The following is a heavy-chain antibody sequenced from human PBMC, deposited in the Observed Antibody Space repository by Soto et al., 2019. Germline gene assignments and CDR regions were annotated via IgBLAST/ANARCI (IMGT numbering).Heavy chain of an antibody. Sequence: PSETHPLTYAFSGGSLGSIDWWIWVRQPPGKGLEWIGEIYHSGSTNYNPSLKSRVTISVDKSKNQFSLKLSSVTAADTAVYYCSRYSIVGATGQYYYYGMDVWGQGTTVTVSS. J-gene: IGHJ6*02. V-gene: IGHV4-4*02. CDR1: GGSLGSIDW. D-gene: IGHD1-26*01. CDR3: SRYSIVGATGQYYYYGMDV. CDR2: IYHSGST.